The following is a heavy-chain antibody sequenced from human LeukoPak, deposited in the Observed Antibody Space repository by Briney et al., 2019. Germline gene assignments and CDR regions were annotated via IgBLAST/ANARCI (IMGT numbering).Heavy chain of an antibody. J-gene: IGHJ4*02. CDR2: IYYSGST. V-gene: IGHV4-59*01. CDR3: ARGGYSYGYAFDY. D-gene: IGHD5-18*01. Sequence: SETLSLTYTVSGGSISSYYWSWIRQPPGKGLEWIGYIYYSGSTNYNPSLKSRVTISVDTSKNQFSLKLSSVTAADTAVYYCARGGYSYGYAFDYWGQGTLVTVSS. CDR1: GGSISSYY.